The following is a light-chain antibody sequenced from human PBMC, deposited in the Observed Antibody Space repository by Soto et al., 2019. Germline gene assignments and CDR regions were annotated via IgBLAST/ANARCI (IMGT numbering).Light chain of an antibody. CDR2: LGS. Sequence: DIVMTQTPLSLPVTPGEPASISCRSSQSLLDSDDGNTYLDWYLQKPGQYPQLLIYLGSNRASGVPDRFSGSGSGTDFTLKISRVEAEDVGVYYCMQALQTRTFGQGTKVDIK. CDR1: QSLLDSDDGNTY. V-gene: IGKV2-28*01. J-gene: IGKJ1*01. CDR3: MQALQTRT.